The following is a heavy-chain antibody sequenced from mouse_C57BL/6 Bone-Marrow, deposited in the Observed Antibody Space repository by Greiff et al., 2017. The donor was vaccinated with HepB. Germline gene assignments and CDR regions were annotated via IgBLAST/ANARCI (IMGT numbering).Heavy chain of an antibody. CDR1: GFSLTSYG. Sequence: VQLQESGPGLVQPSQSLSITCTVSGFSLTSYGVHWVRQPPGKGLEWLGVIWSGGSTDYNAAFISRLSISKDNSKSQVFFKMNSLQADDTAIYYCAKNSGTTGFTGDYAMDYWGQGTSVTVSS. D-gene: IGHD1-1*01. V-gene: IGHV2-4*01. CDR2: IWSGGST. J-gene: IGHJ4*01. CDR3: AKNSGTTGFTGDYAMDY.